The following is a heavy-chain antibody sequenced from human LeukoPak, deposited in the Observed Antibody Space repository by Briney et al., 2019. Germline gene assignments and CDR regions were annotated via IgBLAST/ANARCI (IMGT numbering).Heavy chain of an antibody. J-gene: IGHJ4*02. D-gene: IGHD6-25*01. CDR2: ISPYNGNT. CDR3: ARDRDLRIIAPAGHSSDY. Sequence: ASVKVSCKASGYTFTSYGISWLRQAPGQGLEWMGWISPYNGNTNYAQNLQGRVTMTTDTSTTTAYMELRSLRSDDTAVYYCARDRDLRIIAPAGHSSDYWGQGTLVTVSS. CDR1: GYTFTSYG. V-gene: IGHV1-18*01.